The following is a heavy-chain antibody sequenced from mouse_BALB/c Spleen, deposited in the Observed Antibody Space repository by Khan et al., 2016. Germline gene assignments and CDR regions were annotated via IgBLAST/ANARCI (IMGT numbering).Heavy chain of an antibody. CDR1: GYTFSNYW. J-gene: IGHJ4*01. Sequence: QVQLQQSGAELMKPGASVKISCKATGYTFSNYWIEWVKQRPGHGLEWIGDILPGSGYSNSNENFKGKATFTADASSNTAYMQLISLTSEDSAVYFCARAWYSMDYWGQGTSVNVSS. CDR2: ILPGSGYS. V-gene: IGHV1-9*01. CDR3: ARAWYSMDY.